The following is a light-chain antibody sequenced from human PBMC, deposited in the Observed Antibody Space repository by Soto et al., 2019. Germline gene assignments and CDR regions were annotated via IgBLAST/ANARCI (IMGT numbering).Light chain of an antibody. V-gene: IGKV3-20*01. J-gene: IGKJ4*01. Sequence: EIVLTQSPGTLSLSPGERATLSCRASQSVSSDSLAWYQQKPGQTPKVLIYRASSRATGIPDRFSGSGSGTDFTLTISRLEPEDFAVYYCQQYGSSPLTFGGGTKVEIK. CDR3: QQYGSSPLT. CDR1: QSVSSDS. CDR2: RAS.